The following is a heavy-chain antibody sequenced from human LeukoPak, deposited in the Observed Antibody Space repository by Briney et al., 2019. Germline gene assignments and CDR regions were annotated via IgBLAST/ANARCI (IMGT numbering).Heavy chain of an antibody. D-gene: IGHD3-10*01. Sequence: ASVKASCKASGYTFTSYGISWVRQAPGQGLEWMGWISAYNGNTNYAQKLQGRVAMTADTSTSTAYMELRSLRSDDTAVYYCARDRVLLWFGELGNWFDPWGQGTLVTVSS. J-gene: IGHJ5*02. V-gene: IGHV1-18*01. CDR3: ARDRVLLWFGELGNWFDP. CDR1: GYTFTSYG. CDR2: ISAYNGNT.